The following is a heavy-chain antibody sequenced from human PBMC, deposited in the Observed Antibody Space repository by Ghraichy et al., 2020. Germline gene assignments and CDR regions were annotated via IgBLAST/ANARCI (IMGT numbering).Heavy chain of an antibody. CDR1: GFTFSSYG. J-gene: IGHJ6*02. Sequence: GGSLRLSCAASGFTFSSYGMHWGRQAPGKGLEWVAVIWYDGSNKYYADSVKGRFTISRDNSKNTLYLQMNSLRAEDTAVYYCATAPTVVTNYYYYGMDVWGQGTTVTVSS. D-gene: IGHD4-23*01. CDR3: ATAPTVVTNYYYYGMDV. V-gene: IGHV3-33*01. CDR2: IWYDGSNK.